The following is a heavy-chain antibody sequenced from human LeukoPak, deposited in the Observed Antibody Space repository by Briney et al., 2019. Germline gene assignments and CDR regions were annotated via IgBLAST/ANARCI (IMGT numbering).Heavy chain of an antibody. D-gene: IGHD6-13*01. V-gene: IGHV4-39*01. Sequence: SETLSLTCAVSGASISGSGYYLGWIRQPPGKGLEWIGNIYCTGSTYYNASLQSRVTISIDTSKNQFSLRLNSVTAADTAMYYCAISYSSSWYGLEYFQHWGQGTLVTVSS. CDR2: IYCTGST. CDR1: GASISGSGYY. CDR3: AISYSSSWYGLEYFQH. J-gene: IGHJ1*01.